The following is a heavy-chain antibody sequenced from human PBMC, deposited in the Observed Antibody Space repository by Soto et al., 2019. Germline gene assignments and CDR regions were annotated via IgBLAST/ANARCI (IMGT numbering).Heavy chain of an antibody. V-gene: IGHV3-23*01. CDR1: GFTFSSYA. D-gene: IGHD6-13*01. CDR2: ISGSGGST. J-gene: IGHJ5*02. Sequence: PGGSLRLSCAASGFTFSSYAMSWVRQAPGKGLEWVSAISGSGGSTYYADSVKGRFTISRDNSKNTLYLQMNSLRAEDTAVYYCAKHLSSSWFPYWFDPWGQGTLVTVSS. CDR3: AKHLSSSWFPYWFDP.